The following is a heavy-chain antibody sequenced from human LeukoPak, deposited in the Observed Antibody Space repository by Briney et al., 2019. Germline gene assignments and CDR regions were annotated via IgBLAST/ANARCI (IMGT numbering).Heavy chain of an antibody. CDR3: ARYYGDYDHPGPFDY. J-gene: IGHJ4*02. Sequence: GGSLRLSCAASGFTFSSNYMSWVRQAPGKGLEWVSVIYSGGNTYYADSVKGRITISRDNSKNTLYLQMNSLRAEDTAVYYCARYYGDYDHPGPFDYWGQGTLVTVSS. CDR2: IYSGGNT. D-gene: IGHD4-17*01. V-gene: IGHV3-53*01. CDR1: GFTFSSNY.